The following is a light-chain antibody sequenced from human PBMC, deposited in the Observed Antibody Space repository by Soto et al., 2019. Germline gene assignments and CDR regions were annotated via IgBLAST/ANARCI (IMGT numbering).Light chain of an antibody. CDR1: QSVSSNY. J-gene: IGKJ1*01. CDR3: QQYNNWPPWT. V-gene: IGKV3-20*01. CDR2: GAS. Sequence: IVLTQSPGTLSLSPGERATLSCRASQSVSSNYLAWYQQKPGQAPRLLIYGASSRATGIPQRFSGSGSGTDFTLIISRLEPEDFAVYYCQQYNNWPPWTFGQGTKVDIK.